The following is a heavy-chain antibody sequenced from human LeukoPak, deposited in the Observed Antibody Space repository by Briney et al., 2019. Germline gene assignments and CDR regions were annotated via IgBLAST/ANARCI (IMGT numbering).Heavy chain of an antibody. CDR2: IYSGGST. Sequence: GGSLRLSCAASGLTVTRNYMNWVRQAPGKGLECVSVIYSGGSTYYADSAKGRFTISRDNSKNTLYLQINSLRAEDTAVYYCARDGRGDGVPAENAFAIWGQGTMVTVSS. CDR3: ARDGRGDGVPAENAFAI. J-gene: IGHJ3*02. V-gene: IGHV3-53*01. CDR1: GLTVTRNY. D-gene: IGHD3-10*01.